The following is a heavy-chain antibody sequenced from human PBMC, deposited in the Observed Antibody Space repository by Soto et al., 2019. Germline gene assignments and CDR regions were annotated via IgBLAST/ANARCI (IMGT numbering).Heavy chain of an antibody. Sequence: EVQLLEPGGGLVQPGGSLRLSCAASTFTFSTYAMTWVRQAPGKGLEWVASITGSGGRTVYADSLKGRFTISRDNSKNTLYLQMNSLRAEDAAVYYCTRDPNGDYIGAFDFWGQGTVVTVSS. CDR2: ITGSGGRT. J-gene: IGHJ3*01. D-gene: IGHD4-17*01. V-gene: IGHV3-23*01. CDR1: TFTFSTYA. CDR3: TRDPNGDYIGAFDF.